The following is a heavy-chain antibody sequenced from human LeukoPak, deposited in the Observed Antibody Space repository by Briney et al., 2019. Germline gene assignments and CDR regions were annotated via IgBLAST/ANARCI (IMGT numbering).Heavy chain of an antibody. D-gene: IGHD3-10*01. CDR3: ARDPPGAYDY. CDR2: ISSSSSYI. Sequence: GGSLRLSCAASGFTFSSYAMSWVRQAPGKGLEWVSSISSSSSYIYYADSVKGRFTISRDNAKNSLYLQMNSLRAEDTAVYYCARDPPGAYDYWGQGTLVTVSS. V-gene: IGHV3-21*01. J-gene: IGHJ4*02. CDR1: GFTFSSYA.